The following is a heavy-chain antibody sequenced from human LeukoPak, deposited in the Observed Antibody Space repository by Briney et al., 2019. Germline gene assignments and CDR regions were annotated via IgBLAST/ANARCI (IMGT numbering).Heavy chain of an antibody. J-gene: IGHJ4*02. D-gene: IGHD5-18*01. Sequence: SETLSLTCAVYGDSFSGYYGSWVRQPPGKGVEWVGEINHTVSTNYNPSLKSRVTISVDTSQNHFSLKLSSVTAPDTAVYYCASGGYSYGSQAHFDYWGLGTLVTVSS. CDR2: INHTVST. CDR1: GDSFSGYY. V-gene: IGHV4-34*01. CDR3: ASGGYSYGSQAHFDY.